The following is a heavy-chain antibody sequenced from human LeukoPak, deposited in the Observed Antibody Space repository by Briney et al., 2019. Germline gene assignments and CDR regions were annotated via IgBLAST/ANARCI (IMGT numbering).Heavy chain of an antibody. J-gene: IGHJ4*02. CDR3: ARANGGNMWRGHYFDC. CDR2: IYNGDMT. CDR1: GFNVRTNY. Sequence: SGGSLRLSCAVSGFNVRTNYMSWVRQAPGKGLEWVSVIYNGDMTYYADSVKGRFTISRDNSKNTLYLQMNNLRAEDTAVYYCARANGGNMWRGHYFDCWGQGTLVTVSS. D-gene: IGHD4-23*01. V-gene: IGHV3-66*01.